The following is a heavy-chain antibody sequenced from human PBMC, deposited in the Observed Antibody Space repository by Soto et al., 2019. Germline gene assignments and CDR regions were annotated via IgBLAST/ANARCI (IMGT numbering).Heavy chain of an antibody. CDR1: GFTFSGSA. D-gene: IGHD6-13*01. V-gene: IGHV3-73*01. J-gene: IGHJ6*02. CDR3: TRRIGAYGMAV. CDR2: IRSKTNRYAT. Sequence: GGSLRLSCAASGFTFSGSALHWVRQASGKGLEWVGRIRSKTNRYATAYSASLEGRFTISRDDSKNTAYLQMKSLKTEDTAVYFCTRRIGAYGMAVGGQGTTVTVSS.